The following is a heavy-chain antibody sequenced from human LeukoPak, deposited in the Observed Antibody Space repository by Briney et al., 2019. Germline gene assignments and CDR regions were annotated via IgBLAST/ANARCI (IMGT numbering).Heavy chain of an antibody. CDR2: ISYDGSNK. Sequence: PGRSLRLSCAASGFTFSSYGMHWVRQAPGKGLEWVAVISYDGSNKYYADSVKGRFTISRDNSKNTLYLQMNSLRAEDTAVYYCAKGGSSGYYYDFLSPFGMDVWGQGTTVTVSS. CDR1: GFTFSSYG. V-gene: IGHV3-30*18. J-gene: IGHJ6*02. CDR3: AKGGSSGYYYDFLSPFGMDV. D-gene: IGHD3-22*01.